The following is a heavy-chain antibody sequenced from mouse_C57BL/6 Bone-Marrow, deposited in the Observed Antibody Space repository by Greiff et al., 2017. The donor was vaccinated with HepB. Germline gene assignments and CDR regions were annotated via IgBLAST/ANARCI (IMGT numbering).Heavy chain of an antibody. CDR1: GYTFTSYW. CDR3: AGPYYYGSSYLDY. Sequence: VQLQQSGAELAKPGASVKLSCKASGYTFTSYWMHWVKQRPGQGLEWIGYINPSSGYTKYNQKFKDKATLTADKSSSTAYMLLSSLTYEDSAVYYCAGPYYYGSSYLDYWGQGTTLTVSS. D-gene: IGHD1-1*01. V-gene: IGHV1-7*01. J-gene: IGHJ2*01. CDR2: INPSSGYT.